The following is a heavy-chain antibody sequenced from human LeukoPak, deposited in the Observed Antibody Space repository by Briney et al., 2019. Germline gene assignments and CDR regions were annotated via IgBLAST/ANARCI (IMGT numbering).Heavy chain of an antibody. J-gene: IGHJ4*02. Sequence: PGGSLRLSCAASGFTFDDYAMHWVRQAPGKGLEWVSLISWDGGSTYYADSVKGRFTISRDNSKNSLYLQMNSLRAEDTALYYCAKGAWSKAARPLDYWGQGTLVTVSS. CDR3: AKGAWSKAARPLDY. CDR1: GFTFDDYA. V-gene: IGHV3-43D*03. CDR2: ISWDGGST. D-gene: IGHD6-6*01.